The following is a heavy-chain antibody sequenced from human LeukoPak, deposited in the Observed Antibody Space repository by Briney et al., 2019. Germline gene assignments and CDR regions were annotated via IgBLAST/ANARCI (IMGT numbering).Heavy chain of an antibody. J-gene: IGHJ4*02. V-gene: IGHV1-2*06. Sequence: GASVKVSCKASGYTFTGYYMHWVRQAPGQGLEWMGRINPNSGGTNYAQKFQGRVTMTRDTPISTAYMEVSRLTSDDTAVYYCARAHMTTVTLGDYWGQGTLVTVSS. CDR2: INPNSGGT. CDR1: GYTFTGYY. D-gene: IGHD4-11*01. CDR3: ARAHMTTVTLGDY.